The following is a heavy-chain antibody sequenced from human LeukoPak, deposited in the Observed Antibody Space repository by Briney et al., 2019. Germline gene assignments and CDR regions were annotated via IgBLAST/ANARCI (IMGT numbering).Heavy chain of an antibody. D-gene: IGHD1-26*01. CDR3: AKDLWELLPTN. CDR2: MSGGGGST. CDR1: GFTFSNYA. Sequence: PGGSLRLSCVVSGFTFSNYAMSWVRQAPGKGLEWVSAMSGGGGSTNYADSVKGRFTISRDNFKNTLYLQMNSLRAEDTAVYYCAKDLWELLPTNWGQGTLVTVSS. J-gene: IGHJ4*02. V-gene: IGHV3-23*01.